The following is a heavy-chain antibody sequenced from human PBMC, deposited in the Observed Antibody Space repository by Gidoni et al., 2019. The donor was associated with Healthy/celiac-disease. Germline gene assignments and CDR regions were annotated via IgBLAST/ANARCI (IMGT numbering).Heavy chain of an antibody. CDR2: ISGSGGIT. D-gene: IGHD3-10*01. CDR3: AKDYYDSGSPGACDY. J-gene: IGHJ4*02. CDR1: GYTLSSYA. V-gene: IGHV3-23*01. Sequence: EVQTLESGGGLVQPGGSLRLSCAASGYTLSSYAMSWVREAPGKGPECVSAISGSGGITYYADSLKGRFTISRDNAKNTLYLQMNSLRADDTAIYYCAKDYYDSGSPGACDYWGQGTLVTVSS.